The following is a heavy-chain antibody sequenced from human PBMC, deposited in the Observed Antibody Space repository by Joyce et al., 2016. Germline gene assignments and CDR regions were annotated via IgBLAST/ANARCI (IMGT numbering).Heavy chain of an antibody. J-gene: IGHJ4*02. CDR3: ARDAIVASFGAGLSDY. V-gene: IGHV3-30-3*01. CDR2: MSYDGSNE. D-gene: IGHD5-12*01. Sequence: QVQLVESGGGVVQPGRSLRLSCAASGFTFDSYAMHWVRQAPGKGLEWVAVMSYDGSNEYYADSVKGRFTSSRDNSKTTLYLQVNSLRVEDTAVYYCARDAIVASFGAGLSDYWGQGTLVTVSS. CDR1: GFTFDSYA.